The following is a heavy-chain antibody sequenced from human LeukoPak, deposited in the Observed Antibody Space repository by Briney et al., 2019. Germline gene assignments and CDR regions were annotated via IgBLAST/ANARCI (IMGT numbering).Heavy chain of an antibody. J-gene: IGHJ4*02. CDR3: ATGVQGYYGGNPEALDY. CDR2: FDPEDGET. V-gene: IGHV1-24*01. Sequence: GASVKVSCKVSGYTLTELSMHWVRQAPGKGLEWMGGFDPEDGETIYAQKFQGRVTMTEDTSTDTAYMELSSLRSEDTAVYYCATGVQGYYGGNPEALDYWGQGTLVTVSS. CDR1: GYTLTELS. D-gene: IGHD4-23*01.